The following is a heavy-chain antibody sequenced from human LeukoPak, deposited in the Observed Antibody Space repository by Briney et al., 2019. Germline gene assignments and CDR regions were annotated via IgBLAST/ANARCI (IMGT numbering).Heavy chain of an antibody. CDR2: IRYDGSNT. J-gene: IGHJ6*03. V-gene: IGHV3-30*02. D-gene: IGHD3-3*01. CDR1: GFTFINYG. CDR3: AKALSGYKPPNYYYYMDV. Sequence: GGSLRLSCAASGFTFINYGMHWVRQAPGKGLEWVAFIRYDGSNTYYADSVTGRFTISRDNSKNTLYLQMNSLRVEDTAVYYCAKALSGYKPPNYYYYMDVWGKGTTVTVSS.